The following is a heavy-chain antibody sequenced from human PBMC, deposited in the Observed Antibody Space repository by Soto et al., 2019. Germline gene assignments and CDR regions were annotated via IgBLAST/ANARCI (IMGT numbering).Heavy chain of an antibody. V-gene: IGHV1-2*02. CDR1: GFSFTGYY. J-gene: IGHJ5*02. CDR3: AIVGGT. D-gene: IGHD3-16*01. CDR2: INAHSGGT. Sequence: GASVKVSCKASGFSFTGYYIHWLRQAPGQGLEWMGWINAHSGGTEYAQKFQGRVTLTRDTSIATAYLTLTSLTSDDTAVYYCAIVGGTWGQGTLVTVSS.